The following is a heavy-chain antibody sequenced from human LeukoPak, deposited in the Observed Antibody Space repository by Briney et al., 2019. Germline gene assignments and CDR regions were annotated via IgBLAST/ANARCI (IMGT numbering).Heavy chain of an antibody. J-gene: IGHJ3*02. CDR1: GFTFSDYW. CDR3: ARPKNRENYWRAFDI. Sequence: GGSLRLSCVASGFTFSDYWMTWVRQAPGTGLEWVANIKQDGNEKYYVDSVKGRFTISRDNAKNSLDLQMDNLRAEDTAVYYCARPKNRENYWRAFDIWGQGTMVTVSS. D-gene: IGHD1-7*01. V-gene: IGHV3-7*03. CDR2: IKQDGNEK.